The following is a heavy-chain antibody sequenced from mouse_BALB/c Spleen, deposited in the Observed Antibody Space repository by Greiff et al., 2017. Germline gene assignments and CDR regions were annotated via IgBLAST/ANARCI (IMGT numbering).Heavy chain of an antibody. D-gene: IGHD3-1*01. J-gene: IGHJ4*01. CDR1: GYTFTSYT. Sequence: VQGVESGAELARPGASVKMSCKASGYTFTSYTMHWVKQRPGQGLEWIGYINPSSGYTNYNQKFKDKATLTADKSSSTAYMQLSSLTSEDSAVYYCTIGGSSGYDAMDYWGQGTSVTVSS. CDR3: TIGGSSGYDAMDY. V-gene: IGHV1-4*01. CDR2: INPSSGYT.